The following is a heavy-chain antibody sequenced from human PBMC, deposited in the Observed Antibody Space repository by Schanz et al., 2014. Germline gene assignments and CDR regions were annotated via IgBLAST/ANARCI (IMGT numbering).Heavy chain of an antibody. CDR2: VNSDGGGK. CDR1: GFTFSAYW. CDR3: ARTDQQMQRRDY. Sequence: EVQLVESGGGLVQPGGSLRLSCAASGFTFSAYWMTWVRQAPGKGLDWVASVNSDGGGKFYVDSVKGRFTISKHNSRHTLYLQMDSLTTDDTAVYYCARTDQQMQRRDYWGQGTLVIVSS. V-gene: IGHV3-7*03. J-gene: IGHJ4*02. D-gene: IGHD2-2*01.